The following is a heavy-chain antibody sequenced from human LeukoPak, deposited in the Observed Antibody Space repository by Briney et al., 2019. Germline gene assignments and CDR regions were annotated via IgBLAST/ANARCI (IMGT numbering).Heavy chain of an antibody. J-gene: IGHJ4*02. CDR3: AREAHINLRFPDY. D-gene: IGHD1-14*01. V-gene: IGHV1-18*01. CDR1: GYRFSEYG. Sequence: GASVKVSCKASGYRFSEYGISWVRQAPGQGLEWMGWITPYNGNTNYAQKVQGRVTLTTDTSSTTGYMELRSLRPDDTAVYYCAREAHINLRFPDYWGQGTLVTVSP. CDR2: ITPYNGNT.